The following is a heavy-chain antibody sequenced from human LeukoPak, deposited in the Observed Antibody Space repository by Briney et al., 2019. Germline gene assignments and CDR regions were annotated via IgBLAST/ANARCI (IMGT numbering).Heavy chain of an antibody. Sequence: SETLSLACIVSGGSITSYYWSWIRQPPGKGLEWIGYISYSGSTNYSPSLKSRVTISVDTSKNQFSLKLNSVTAADTALYYCARDLHYYVAMDVWGQGTTVTVSS. CDR2: ISYSGST. D-gene: IGHD3-10*02. CDR3: ARDLHYYVAMDV. V-gene: IGHV4-59*12. CDR1: GGSITSYY. J-gene: IGHJ6*02.